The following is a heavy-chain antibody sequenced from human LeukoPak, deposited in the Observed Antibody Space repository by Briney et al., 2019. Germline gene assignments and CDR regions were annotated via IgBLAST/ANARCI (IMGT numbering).Heavy chain of an antibody. D-gene: IGHD6-6*01. Sequence: PSETLSLTCTVSGGSISSYYWSWLRQPPGKGLEGIGYIYYSVSTNYNPSLKSPDTISVDTSKSQFSLKLSSMTAADTAVYYCARSYGSSRGYFDYWGQGTLVTVSS. CDR3: ARSYGSSRGYFDY. CDR1: GGSISSYY. V-gene: IGHV4-59*01. CDR2: IYYSVST. J-gene: IGHJ4*02.